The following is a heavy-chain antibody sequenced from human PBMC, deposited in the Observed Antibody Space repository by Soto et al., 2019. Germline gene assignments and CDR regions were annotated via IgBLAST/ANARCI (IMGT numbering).Heavy chain of an antibody. CDR2: VYYSGST. V-gene: IGHV4-39*01. CDR3: ARQWGNWYWAFNV. CDR1: GGSVTTSDYS. D-gene: IGHD6-13*01. Sequence: SETLSLTCTVSGGSVTTSDYSWGWIRQPPGEGLEWIGSVYYSGSTHYNPSLESRVTLSVDTSKNQFSLKLNSVTAADTAVYYCARQWGNWYWAFNVWGQGTMVTV. J-gene: IGHJ3*01.